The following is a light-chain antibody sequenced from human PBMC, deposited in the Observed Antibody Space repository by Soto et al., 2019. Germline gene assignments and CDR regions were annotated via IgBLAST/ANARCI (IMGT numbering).Light chain of an antibody. CDR1: QSVSSS. V-gene: IGKV3-15*01. Sequence: EIEMTQSPDTLSVSPGERATLSCRASQSVSSSLAWYQQKPGQTPRLLLYGASTRATGTPARFSGSGSGTEFTLTISSLQSEVAAVYYCQQYNNWWTFGQGTKVEIK. CDR3: QQYNNWWT. J-gene: IGKJ1*01. CDR2: GAS.